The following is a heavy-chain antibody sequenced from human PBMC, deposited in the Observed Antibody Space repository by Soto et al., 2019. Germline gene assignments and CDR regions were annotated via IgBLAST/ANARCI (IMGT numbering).Heavy chain of an antibody. Sequence: SETLSLTCTVSGGSISSSSYYWGWIRQPPGKGLEWIGSIYYSGSTYYNPSLKSRLTISVDTSKNQFSLKLSSVTAADTAVYYCARDRIVVVPAARYYYYYGMDVWGQGTTVTVSS. V-gene: IGHV4-39*02. D-gene: IGHD2-2*01. CDR1: GGSISSSSYY. CDR3: ARDRIVVVPAARYYYYYGMDV. J-gene: IGHJ6*02. CDR2: IYYSGST.